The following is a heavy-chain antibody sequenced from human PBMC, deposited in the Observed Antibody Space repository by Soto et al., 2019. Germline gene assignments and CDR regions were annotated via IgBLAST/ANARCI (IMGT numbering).Heavy chain of an antibody. V-gene: IGHV3-30*18. CDR1: GFTFSSYA. D-gene: IGHD5-12*01. CDR3: AKGPWHLAHGHYFDY. CDR2: ISYDGSTI. J-gene: IGHJ4*01. Sequence: QVQVVESGGGVVQPGRSLRLSCAASGFTFSSYAMHWVRQAPGKGLEWVAGISYDGSTIYYVDSVKGRFTVSRDNSKNTLYLHMNSLRSEDTAVYSCAKGPWHLAHGHYFDYWGHGTLVTVSS.